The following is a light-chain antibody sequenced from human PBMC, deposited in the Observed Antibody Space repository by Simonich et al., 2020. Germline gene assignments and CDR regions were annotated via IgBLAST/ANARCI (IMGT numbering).Light chain of an antibody. V-gene: IGLV2-14*01. CDR2: DVS. Sequence: QSALTQPASVSGSPGQSIPISCTGTSSAVGGYNYVPWYQQHPGKAPKLMSYDVSKRPAGVSNRFSGAKSGNTASLTISGLQAEDEADYYCSSYTSSSFWVFGGGTKLTVL. CDR3: SSYTSSSFWV. J-gene: IGLJ3*02. CDR1: SSAVGGYNY.